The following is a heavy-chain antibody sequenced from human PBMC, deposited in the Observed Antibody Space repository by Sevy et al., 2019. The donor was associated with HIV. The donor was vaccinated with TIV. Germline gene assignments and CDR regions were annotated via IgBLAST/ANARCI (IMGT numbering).Heavy chain of an antibody. CDR1: GFTFSSYA. D-gene: IGHD2-2*01. Sequence: GGSLRLSCAASGFTFSSYAMNWVRQAPGKGLEWVAVISYDGSNKYYADSVKGRFTISRDNSKNTLYLQMNSLRAEDTAVYYCLVVVPAAIQDWFDPWGQGTLVTVSS. J-gene: IGHJ5*02. CDR2: ISYDGSNK. V-gene: IGHV3-30-3*01. CDR3: LVVVPAAIQDWFDP.